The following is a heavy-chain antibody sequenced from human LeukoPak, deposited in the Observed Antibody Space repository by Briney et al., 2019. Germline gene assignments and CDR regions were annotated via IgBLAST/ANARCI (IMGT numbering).Heavy chain of an antibody. Sequence: GGSLRLSCAASGFTFSDYYMSWIRQAPGKGLEWVSYISSSGSTIYYADSVKGRFTISRDNAKNSLYLQMNSLRAEDTAVYYYARRYCSSTSCYYAFDIWGQGTMVTVSS. CDR1: GFTFSDYY. CDR3: ARRYCSSTSCYYAFDI. CDR2: ISSSGSTI. D-gene: IGHD2-2*01. J-gene: IGHJ3*02. V-gene: IGHV3-11*01.